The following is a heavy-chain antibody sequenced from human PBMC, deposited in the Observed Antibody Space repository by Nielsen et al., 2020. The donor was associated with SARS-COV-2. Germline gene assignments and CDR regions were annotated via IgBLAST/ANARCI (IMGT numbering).Heavy chain of an antibody. CDR3: AKGSVYMEYFDH. V-gene: IGHV3-33*06. J-gene: IGHJ1*01. CDR1: GFTFSSYA. D-gene: IGHD5-18*01. Sequence: GESLKISCAASGFTFSSYAMHWVRQAPGKGLEWVAVIWYDGGNEYYADSVKGRFTISRDNSKNTLYVQMNSLRAEDTAVYFCAKGSVYMEYFDHWGQGTLVTASS. CDR2: IWYDGGNE.